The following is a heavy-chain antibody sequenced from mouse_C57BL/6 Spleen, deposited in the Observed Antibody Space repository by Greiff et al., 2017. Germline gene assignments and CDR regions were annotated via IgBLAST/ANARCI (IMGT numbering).Heavy chain of an antibody. CDR2: IDPSDSYT. CDR1: GYTFTSYW. Sequence: QVQLKQPGAELVKPGASVKLSCKASGYTFTSYWMQWVKQRPGQGLEWIGEIDPSDSYTNYNQKFKGKATLTVDTSSSTAYMQLSSLTSEDSAVYYCARDLRFAYWGQGTLVTVSA. V-gene: IGHV1-50*01. CDR3: ARDLRFAY. J-gene: IGHJ3*01.